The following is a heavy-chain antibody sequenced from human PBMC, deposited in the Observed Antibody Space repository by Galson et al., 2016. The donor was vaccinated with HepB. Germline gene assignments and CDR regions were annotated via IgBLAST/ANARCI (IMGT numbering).Heavy chain of an antibody. Sequence: LRLSCAASGFTFSGYWMHWVRQAPGKGLMWVSRISTDGSSTRYADSVKGRFTISRDNAKNTLYLQMRSLRAEDSAMYFCARNPYSGPRYYYGLDVWGRGTMVTVSS. J-gene: IGHJ6*02. V-gene: IGHV3-74*01. CDR2: ISTDGSST. CDR1: GFTFSGYW. D-gene: IGHD4-23*01. CDR3: ARNPYSGPRYYYGLDV.